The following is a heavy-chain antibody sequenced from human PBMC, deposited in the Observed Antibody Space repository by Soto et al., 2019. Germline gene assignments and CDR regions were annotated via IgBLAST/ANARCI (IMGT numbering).Heavy chain of an antibody. J-gene: IGHJ4*02. CDR1: GSTSDPFT. CDR2: LSWDRSTV. D-gene: IGHD2-15*01. V-gene: IGHV3-9*02. CDR3: AVSSPGIVVPPLSIYFIS. Sequence: HPGGTLRLSCIASGSTSDPFTMHWVREVPGKGLEWVAGLSWDRSTVAYADSVQGRFTISRDHARNSVDLLMDSLRPDDTALYFCAVSSPGIVVPPLSIYFISWGPGTQVTVST.